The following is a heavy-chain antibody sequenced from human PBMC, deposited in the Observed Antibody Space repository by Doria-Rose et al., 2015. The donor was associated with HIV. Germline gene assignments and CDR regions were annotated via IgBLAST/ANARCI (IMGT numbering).Heavy chain of an antibody. V-gene: IGHV1-3*01. Sequence: QVPLAQSGAEVKKPGASVRVSCKASGYTFTRYAMHWVRQAPGPRPEWMGWINVDNGNTEYSQTFHGRLTITRDTSASTAYMELSSLTSDDTAVYYCAKDRVRVVQAATTLDFWGQGTLVTVSS. CDR2: INVDNGNT. D-gene: IGHD2-2*01. CDR1: GYTFTRYA. CDR3: AKDRVRVVQAATTLDF. J-gene: IGHJ4*02.